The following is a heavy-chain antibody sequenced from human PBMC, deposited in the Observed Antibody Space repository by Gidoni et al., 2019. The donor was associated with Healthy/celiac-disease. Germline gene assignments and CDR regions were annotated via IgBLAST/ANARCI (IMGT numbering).Heavy chain of an antibody. V-gene: IGHV4-38-2*01. CDR1: GYSIRSGYY. J-gene: IGHJ4*02. CDR2: IYHSGST. D-gene: IGHD6-6*01. CDR3: ARVLGAPKPTYFDY. Sequence: QVQLQESGPGLVKPSETLSLTCAVSGYSIRSGYYWGWLRQPPGKGLGWSGSIYHSGSTYYNPSLKSRVTISVDTSKSQFALKLSSVTAADTAVYYCARVLGAPKPTYFDYWGQGTLVTVSS.